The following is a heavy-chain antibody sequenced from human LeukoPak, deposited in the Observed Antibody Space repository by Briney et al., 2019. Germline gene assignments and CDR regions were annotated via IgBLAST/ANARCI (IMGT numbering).Heavy chain of an antibody. CDR2: VYYTGST. Sequence: KPSETLSLTCSVSGGSVSSYYWSWIRQPPGKGLEWIGYVYYTGSTNYNPSLKSRVTMFEDKSKNQFSLRLSSVTVADTAVYYCARHFAYSSSSYFDYWGQGSLVTVPS. V-gene: IGHV4-59*08. D-gene: IGHD6-6*01. CDR1: GGSVSSYY. CDR3: ARHFAYSSSSYFDY. J-gene: IGHJ4*02.